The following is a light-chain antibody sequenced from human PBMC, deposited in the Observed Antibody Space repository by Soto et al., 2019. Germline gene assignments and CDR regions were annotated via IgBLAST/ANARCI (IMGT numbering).Light chain of an antibody. J-gene: IGKJ1*01. Sequence: DIQMTQSPSTLSASVGDRVTITCRASQSISSWLAWYQQKPGQAPKLLIYKASTLQSGDPSRFSGSGSGTVFTHVSSSLQPDDSATYYCQQYNDNWIFGQGTKVEIK. CDR2: KAS. CDR1: QSISSW. V-gene: IGKV1-5*03. CDR3: QQYNDNWI.